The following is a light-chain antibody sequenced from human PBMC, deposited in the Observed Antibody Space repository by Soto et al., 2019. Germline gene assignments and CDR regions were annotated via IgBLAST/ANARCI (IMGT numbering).Light chain of an antibody. Sequence: DVQMTQFPSSLSASVGDRVTITCRASQSISRYLSWYQHKPGKAPKFLIYAASSFQRGVPSRFSGSGSVTEFNLTISSLQPEDFAMYYCQQSYSTPWTFGQGTKVEIK. V-gene: IGKV1-39*01. CDR2: AAS. J-gene: IGKJ1*01. CDR3: QQSYSTPWT. CDR1: QSISRY.